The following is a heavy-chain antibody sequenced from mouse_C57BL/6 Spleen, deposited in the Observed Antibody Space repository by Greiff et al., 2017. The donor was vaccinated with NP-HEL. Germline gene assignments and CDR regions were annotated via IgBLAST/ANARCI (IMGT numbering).Heavy chain of an antibody. CDR1: GYSITSGYY. Sequence: VQLKQSGPGLVKPSQSLSLTCSVTGYSITSGYYWNWIRQFPGNKLEWMGYISYDGSNNYNPSLKNRISITRDTSKNQFFLKLNSVTTEDTATYYCARSFTTGFAYWGQGTLVTVSA. D-gene: IGHD1-1*01. CDR3: ARSFTTGFAY. CDR2: ISYDGSN. V-gene: IGHV3-6*01. J-gene: IGHJ3*01.